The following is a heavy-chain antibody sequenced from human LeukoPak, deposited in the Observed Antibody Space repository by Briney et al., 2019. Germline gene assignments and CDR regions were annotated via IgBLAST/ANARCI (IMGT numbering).Heavy chain of an antibody. CDR3: ARDKTSTWYGAIDF. J-gene: IGHJ4*02. Sequence: ASVKVSCKASGCTFTGYYMHWVRQAPGQGLEWMGWINPNSGGTNYAQKFQGRVTMTRDTSISTAYMELSRLRSDDTAVYYCARDKTSTWYGAIDFWGQGALVTVSS. CDR2: INPNSGGT. V-gene: IGHV1-2*02. D-gene: IGHD6-13*01. CDR1: GCTFTGYY.